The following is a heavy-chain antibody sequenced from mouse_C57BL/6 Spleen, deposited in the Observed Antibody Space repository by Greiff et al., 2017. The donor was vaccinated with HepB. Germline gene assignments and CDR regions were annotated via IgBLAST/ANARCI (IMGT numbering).Heavy chain of an antibody. J-gene: IGHJ4*01. CDR1: GYTFTDYY. Sequence: VQLQQSGPELVKPGASVKISCKASGYTFTDYYMNWVKQSHGKSLEWIGDINPNNGGTSYNQKFTGKATLTVDKSSSTAYMELRSLTSEDSAVYYCARYYGSSDDYAMDYWGQGTSVTVSS. D-gene: IGHD1-1*01. V-gene: IGHV1-26*01. CDR2: INPNNGGT. CDR3: ARYYGSSDDYAMDY.